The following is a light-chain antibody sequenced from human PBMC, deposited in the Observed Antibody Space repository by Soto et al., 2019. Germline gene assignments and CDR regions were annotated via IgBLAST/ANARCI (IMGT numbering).Light chain of an antibody. Sequence: ETVLTQSPGTLSLSPGERATLSCRASQRISSNFLDWYQKKPGQAPRLIIYGASSRATGIPGRFSDSGSVTDFALTISRLEPEDFAVYYCQQYGSWRTVGGGTKVDIK. CDR2: GAS. V-gene: IGKV3-20*01. CDR1: QRISSNF. J-gene: IGKJ4*01. CDR3: QQYGSWRT.